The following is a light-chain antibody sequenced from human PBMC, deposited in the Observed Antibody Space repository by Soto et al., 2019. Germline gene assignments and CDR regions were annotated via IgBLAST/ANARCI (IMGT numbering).Light chain of an antibody. CDR2: GAS. Sequence: EIVMTQSPATLSVSPGERATLSCRASQSVSSNLAWYQQKPGQAPRLLIYGASTRATGIPARFSGSGSGTERTLTISSLQSEDFTVYYCQQYNNWPPPLTFGGGTKVEIK. CDR1: QSVSSN. V-gene: IGKV3-15*01. J-gene: IGKJ4*01. CDR3: QQYNNWPPPLT.